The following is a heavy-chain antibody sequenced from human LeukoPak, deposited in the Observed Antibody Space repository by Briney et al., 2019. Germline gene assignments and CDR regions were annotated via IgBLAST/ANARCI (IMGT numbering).Heavy chain of an antibody. Sequence: SETLSLTCTVSGGSISSSSYYWGWIRQPPGKGLEWIGSIYYSGSTYYNPSLKSRVTIPVDTSKNQFSLKLSSVTAADTAVHYCARLSAGRALDYWGQGTLVTVSS. J-gene: IGHJ4*02. CDR3: ARLSAGRALDY. CDR1: GGSISSSSYY. CDR2: IYYSGST. D-gene: IGHD3-16*02. V-gene: IGHV4-39*01.